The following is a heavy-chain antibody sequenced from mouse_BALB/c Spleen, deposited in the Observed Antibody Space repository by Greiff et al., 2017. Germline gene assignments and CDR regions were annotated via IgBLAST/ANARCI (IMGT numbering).Heavy chain of an antibody. J-gene: IGHJ3*01. D-gene: IGHD2-5*01. V-gene: IGHV1S81*02. CDR2: INPSNGGT. CDR3: TRSSNYPFAY. CDR1: GYTFTSYY. Sequence: VQLQQSGAELVKPGASVKLSCKASGYTFTSYYMYWVKQRPGQGLEWIGEINPSNGGTNFNEKFKSKATLTVDKSSSTAYMQLSSLTSEDSAVYYCTRSSNYPFAYWGQGTLVTVSA.